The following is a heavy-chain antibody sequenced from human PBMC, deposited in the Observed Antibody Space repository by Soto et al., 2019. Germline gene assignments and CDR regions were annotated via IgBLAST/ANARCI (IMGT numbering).Heavy chain of an antibody. CDR3: ARSGRVSSSSPLDP. CDR1: GDSVSSNSAA. V-gene: IGHV6-1*01. Sequence: HSQTLSLTCVISGDSVSSNSAAWNWIRQSPSKGLEWLGRTYYRSKWYNDYAVSVKSRITINPDTSKNQFSLQLNSVTPEDTAVYYCARSGRVSSSSPLDPWGQGTLVTVSS. J-gene: IGHJ5*02. D-gene: IGHD6-6*01. CDR2: TYYRSKWYN.